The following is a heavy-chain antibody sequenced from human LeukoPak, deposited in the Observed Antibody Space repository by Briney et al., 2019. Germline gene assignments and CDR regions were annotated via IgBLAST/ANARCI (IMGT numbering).Heavy chain of an antibody. Sequence: PSETLSLTCAVYGGSFSGYYWSWIRQPPGKGLEWIGEINHSGSTNYNPSLKSRVTISVDTSKNQFSLKLSSVTAADTAVYYCARGRGSSSSWQYYYYYYYMDVWGKGTTVTVSS. V-gene: IGHV4-34*01. D-gene: IGHD6-13*01. J-gene: IGHJ6*03. CDR3: ARGRGSSSSWQYYYYYYYMDV. CDR1: GGSFSGYY. CDR2: INHSGST.